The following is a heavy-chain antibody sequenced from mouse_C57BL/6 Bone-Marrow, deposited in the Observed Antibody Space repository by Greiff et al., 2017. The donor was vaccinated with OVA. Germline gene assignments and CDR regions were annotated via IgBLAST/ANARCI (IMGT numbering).Heavy chain of an antibody. Sequence: QVQLQQPGAELVMPGASVKLSCKASGYTFTSYWMHWVKQRPGQGLEWIGEIDPSDSYNNYNQKFKGKSKLTVEKSYSTAYMQLISLTAEDSAVYYCARVYDGYYHYWYFDVWGTGTTVTVSS. CDR1: GYTFTSYW. CDR3: ARVYDGYYHYWYFDV. CDR2: IDPSDSYN. D-gene: IGHD2-3*01. J-gene: IGHJ1*03. V-gene: IGHV1-69*01.